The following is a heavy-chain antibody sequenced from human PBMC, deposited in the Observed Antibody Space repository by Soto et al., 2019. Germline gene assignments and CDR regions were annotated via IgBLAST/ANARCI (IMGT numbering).Heavy chain of an antibody. V-gene: IGHV1-69*13. J-gene: IGHJ6*02. D-gene: IGHD2-2*01. CDR1: GGTFTNYA. CDR2: IIPIFGTP. CDR3: ARERSVGYCITTTCPKPFYYYAMDV. Sequence: ASVKVSCKASGGTFTNYAFSWVRQAPGQGPEWMGGIIPIFGTPDYAQKFQGRVIITADESTRTVSMELNSLRSDDTAVYYCARERSVGYCITTTCPKPFYYYAMDVWGQGTTVTVSS.